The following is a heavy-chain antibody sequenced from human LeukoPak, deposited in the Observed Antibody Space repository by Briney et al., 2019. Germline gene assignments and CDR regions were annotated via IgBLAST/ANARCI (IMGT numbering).Heavy chain of an antibody. Sequence: ASVKVSCKASGYTFTGYYMHWVRQAPGQGLEWMGWINPNSGGTNYAQKFQGRVTMTRDTSISTAYMELSRLRSDDTAVYYCARGRYSYGYPLDYWGQGTLVTVSS. J-gene: IGHJ4*02. CDR2: INPNSGGT. V-gene: IGHV1-2*02. CDR3: ARGRYSYGYPLDY. D-gene: IGHD5-18*01. CDR1: GYTFTGYY.